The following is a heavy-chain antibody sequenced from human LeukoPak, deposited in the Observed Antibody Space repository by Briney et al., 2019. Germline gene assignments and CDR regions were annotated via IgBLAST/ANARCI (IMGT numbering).Heavy chain of an antibody. CDR2: IGGSGSPI. Sequence: GGSLRLSCAASGFTFSDYGMRWVRQAPGKGLEWVSAIGGSGSPIYYADSVKGRFTVSRDNCKNTLFLQMNSLRVEDTAVYYCSRENGAFSPFGYWGQGTLVTVLS. CDR3: SRENGAFSPFGY. J-gene: IGHJ4*02. D-gene: IGHD2-8*01. V-gene: IGHV3-23*01. CDR1: GFTFSDYG.